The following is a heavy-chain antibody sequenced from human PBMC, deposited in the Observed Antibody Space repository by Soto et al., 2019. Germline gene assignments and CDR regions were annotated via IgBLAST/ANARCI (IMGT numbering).Heavy chain of an antibody. J-gene: IGHJ6*02. CDR2: ISSSSSYT. Sequence: GGSLRLSCAASGFTFSDYYMSWIRQAPGKGLEWVSYISSSSSYTNYADSVKGRFTISRDNAKNSLYLQMNSLRAEDTAVYYCARFLAARLDYYYGMDVWGQGTTVTVSS. D-gene: IGHD6-6*01. CDR1: GFTFSDYY. V-gene: IGHV3-11*06. CDR3: ARFLAARLDYYYGMDV.